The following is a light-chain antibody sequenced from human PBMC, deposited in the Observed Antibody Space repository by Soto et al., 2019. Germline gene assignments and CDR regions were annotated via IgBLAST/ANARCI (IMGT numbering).Light chain of an antibody. J-gene: IGKJ4*01. V-gene: IGKV1-17*01. Sequence: DIQMTQSPSSLSASVGDRVTITCRASQSISSYLNWYQQKPGKAPKLLIYAASSLQSGVPLRFSGSGSGTEFTLTISSLQPEDFATYYCLQHNTYPLTFGGGTKVEIK. CDR2: AAS. CDR1: QSISSY. CDR3: LQHNTYPLT.